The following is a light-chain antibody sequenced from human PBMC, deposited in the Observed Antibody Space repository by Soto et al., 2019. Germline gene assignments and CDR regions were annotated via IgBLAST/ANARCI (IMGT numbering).Light chain of an antibody. CDR2: GAT. CDR3: HQTYSPPLP. CDR1: QSISNY. J-gene: IGKJ5*01. V-gene: IGKV1-39*01. Sequence: DVQMTQSPSSLSASVGDRVTITCRSSQSISNYLNWYQQNPGKPPRVLIYGATNVQSGVPSRVSGSGSGTDFTLTISNLRPEDFATYYCHQTYSPPLPFGQGTRL.